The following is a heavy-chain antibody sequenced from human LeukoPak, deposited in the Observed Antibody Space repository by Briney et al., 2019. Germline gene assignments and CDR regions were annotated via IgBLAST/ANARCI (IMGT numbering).Heavy chain of an antibody. V-gene: IGHV4-34*01. D-gene: IGHD3-10*01. J-gene: IGHJ3*02. CDR1: GGSLNDYL. Sequence: SETQSLTCAVYGGSLNDYLWSWIRQPPGQGLEWIGEVGHSGTTNYNPSLKSRVTISVDTSKNQFSLKLSSVTAADTAVYFCARELISSRAAFDTWGQGTVATVSS. CDR2: VGHSGTT. CDR3: ARELISSRAAFDT.